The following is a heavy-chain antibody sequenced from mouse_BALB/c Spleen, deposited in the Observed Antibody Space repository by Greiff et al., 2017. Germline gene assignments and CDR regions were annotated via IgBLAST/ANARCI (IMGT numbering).Heavy chain of an antibody. J-gene: IGHJ3*01. D-gene: IGHD2-4*01. CDR1: GFNIKDTY. CDR3: ARGITSFAY. CDR2: IDPANGNT. Sequence: DVKLQESGAELVKPGASVKLSCTASGFNIKDTYMHWVKQRPEQGLEWIGRIDPANGNTKYDPKFQGKATITADTSSNTAYLQLSSLTSEDTAVYYCARGITSFAYWGQGTLVTVSA. V-gene: IGHV14-3*02.